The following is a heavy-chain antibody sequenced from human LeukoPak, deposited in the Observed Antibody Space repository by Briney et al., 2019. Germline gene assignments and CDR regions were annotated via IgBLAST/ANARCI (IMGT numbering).Heavy chain of an antibody. V-gene: IGHV6-1*01. Sequence: SQTLSLTFAISRDSVSSKCAAWNWIRQSPSRDLECLERTYYTSKWNNDYAVSERGRITINPDTPKNQFSLLRNSVTPEDTAMYYCARYSGLGVPDYWGQGTLVSVSS. J-gene: IGHJ4*02. CDR2: TYYTSKWNN. D-gene: IGHD2-21*01. CDR1: RDSVSSKCAA. CDR3: ARYSGLGVPDY.